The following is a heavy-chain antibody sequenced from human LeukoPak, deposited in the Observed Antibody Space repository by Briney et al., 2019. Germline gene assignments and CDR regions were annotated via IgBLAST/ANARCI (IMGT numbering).Heavy chain of an antibody. CDR1: GGSMTGYY. J-gene: IGHJ3*02. CDR3: ARSASSSSRSAFDI. D-gene: IGHD6-6*01. Sequence: PSETLSLTCTVSGGSMTGYYWSWIRQPPGKGLEWIGYIYYSGSTNYNPSPTSRVTISVDTSKNQFSLKLSSVTAADTAVYYCARSASSSSRSAFDIWGLGTMVTVSS. CDR2: IYYSGST. V-gene: IGHV4-59*01.